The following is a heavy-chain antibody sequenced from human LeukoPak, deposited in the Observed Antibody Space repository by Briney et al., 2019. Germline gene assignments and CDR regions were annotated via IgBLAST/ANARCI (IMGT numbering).Heavy chain of an antibody. D-gene: IGHD6-13*01. V-gene: IGHV1-2*02. Sequence: GASVKVSCKASGYTFTGYYMHWVRQAPGQGLEWMGWINPNSGGTNYAQKFQGRVTMTRDTSISTAYMELSRLRSDDTAVYYCARGIAAAGTSDKPFDPWGQGTLVTVSS. CDR3: ARGIAAAGTSDKPFDP. CDR1: GYTFTGYY. J-gene: IGHJ5*02. CDR2: INPNSGGT.